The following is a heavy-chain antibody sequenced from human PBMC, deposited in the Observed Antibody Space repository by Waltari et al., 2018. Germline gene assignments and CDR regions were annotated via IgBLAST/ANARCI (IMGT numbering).Heavy chain of an antibody. V-gene: IGHV4-39*01. CDR2: VNYSVGT. CDR3: ARFTPTEEYTCGWVDY. Sequence: QLQLQESGPGLVKPSETLSLICTVSGGSISSSDYYWSWIRQPPGKGLEWIGSVNYSVGTYDFPSLMGRVSMPEDTSKNQCSLRLTTVTAADTAVYYCARFTPTEEYTCGWVDYWGQGTLVTVSS. J-gene: IGHJ4*02. CDR1: GGSISSSDYY. D-gene: IGHD6-19*01.